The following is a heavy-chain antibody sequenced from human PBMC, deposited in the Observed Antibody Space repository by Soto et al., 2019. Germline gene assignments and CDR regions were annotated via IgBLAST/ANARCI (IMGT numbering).Heavy chain of an antibody. CDR3: ASLGQTYDFSGFNP. J-gene: IGHJ5*02. CDR1: GYTFTSYG. D-gene: IGHD3-3*01. V-gene: IGHV1-18*01. CDR2: ISAYNGNT. Sequence: ASVKVSCKASGYTFTSYGISWVRQAPGQGLEWMGWISAYNGNTNYAQKLQGRVTMTTDTSTSTAYMELRSLRSDDTAVYYCASLGQTYDFSGFNPWGQGTLVTV.